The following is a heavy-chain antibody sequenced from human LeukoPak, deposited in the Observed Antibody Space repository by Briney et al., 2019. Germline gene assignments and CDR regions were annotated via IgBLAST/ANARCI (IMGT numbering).Heavy chain of an antibody. CDR3: ARLVDDAFDI. V-gene: IGHV4-39*01. CDR2: IYYSGST. J-gene: IGHJ3*02. Sequence: SETLSLTCTVSGGSISSSSYYWGWIRQPPGKGLEWIGSIYYSGSTYYNPSLKSRVTISVDTSKNQFSLKLSSVTAADTAVYYCARLVDDAFDIWGHGTMVTVSS. CDR1: GGSISSSSYY. D-gene: IGHD1-26*01.